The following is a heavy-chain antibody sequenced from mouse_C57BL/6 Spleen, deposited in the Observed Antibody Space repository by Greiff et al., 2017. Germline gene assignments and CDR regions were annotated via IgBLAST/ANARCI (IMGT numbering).Heavy chain of an antibody. CDR2: ISYSGST. CDR3: ARDGNYLRSFDV. J-gene: IGHJ1*03. Sequence: VQLKESGPGMVKPSQSLSLTCTVTGYSITSGYDWHWIRHFPGNKLEWMGYISYSGSTNYNPSLKSRISITHDTSKNHFFLKLNSVTTEDTATYYCARDGNYLRSFDVWGTGTTVTVSS. CDR1: GYSITSGYD. V-gene: IGHV3-1*01. D-gene: IGHD2-1*01.